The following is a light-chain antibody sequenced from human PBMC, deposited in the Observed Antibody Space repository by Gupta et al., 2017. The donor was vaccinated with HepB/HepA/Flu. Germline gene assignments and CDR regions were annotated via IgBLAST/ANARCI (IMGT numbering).Light chain of an antibody. CDR1: SSDVGTYNL. CDR2: EVN. Sequence: QSALTQPASVSGSPGQSITISCTGTSSDVGTYNLVSWYQQYPGKAPKLMIYEVNKRPSGVSNRFSGSKSGNTASLTISGLQAEDEADYYCCSYAGSRTLVFGGGTKLTVL. CDR3: CSYAGSRTLV. J-gene: IGLJ3*02. V-gene: IGLV2-23*02.